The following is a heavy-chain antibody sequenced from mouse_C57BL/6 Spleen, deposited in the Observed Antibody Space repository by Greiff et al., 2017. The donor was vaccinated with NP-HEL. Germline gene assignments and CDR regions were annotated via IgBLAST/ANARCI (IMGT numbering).Heavy chain of an antibody. Sequence: VQGVESGAELARPGASVKLSCKASGYTFTSYGISWVKQRTGQGLEWIGEIYPRSGNTYYNEKFKGKATLTADKSSSTAYMELRSLTSEDSAVYFCARERAHYSNYWYFDVWGTGTTVTVSS. J-gene: IGHJ1*03. D-gene: IGHD2-5*01. CDR2: IYPRSGNT. V-gene: IGHV1-81*01. CDR3: ARERAHYSNYWYFDV. CDR1: GYTFTSYG.